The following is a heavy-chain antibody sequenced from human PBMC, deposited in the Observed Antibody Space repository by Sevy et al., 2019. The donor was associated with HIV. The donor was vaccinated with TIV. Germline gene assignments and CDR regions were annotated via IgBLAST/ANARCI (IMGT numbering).Heavy chain of an antibody. V-gene: IGHV1-2*02. D-gene: IGHD3-16*02. CDR2: INPNSGGT. J-gene: IGHJ3*02. Sequence: ASVKVSCKASGYTFTGYYMHWVRQAPGQGLEWMGWINPNSGGTNYAQKFQGRVTMTRDTSTSTAYMELSRLRSDDTAVYYCARMITFGGVIATDAFDIWGQGTMVTVSS. CDR3: ARMITFGGVIATDAFDI. CDR1: GYTFTGYY.